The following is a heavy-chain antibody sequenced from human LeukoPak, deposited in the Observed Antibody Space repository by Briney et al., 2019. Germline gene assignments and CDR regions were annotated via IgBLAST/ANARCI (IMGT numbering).Heavy chain of an antibody. CDR2: ISDSGGST. Sequence: HSGGSLRLSCAASGFTFSRDAMSWVRQPPGKGLELVSSISDSGGSTYYADSVKGRFTISRDNSRNTLYLQMDSLRADDTAVYYCAKLPDCANDACTEGDYWGQGTLVTVSS. J-gene: IGHJ4*02. V-gene: IGHV3-23*01. CDR3: AKLPDCANDACTEGDY. CDR1: GFTFSRDA. D-gene: IGHD2-8*01.